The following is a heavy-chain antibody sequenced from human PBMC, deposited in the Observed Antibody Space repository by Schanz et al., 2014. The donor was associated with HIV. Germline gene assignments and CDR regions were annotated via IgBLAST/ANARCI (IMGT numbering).Heavy chain of an antibody. CDR3: VRSLWNYPYYFES. J-gene: IGHJ4*02. CDR2: IYYLGSA. CDR1: GDSVSSGGYY. D-gene: IGHD1-7*01. Sequence: QVQLQESGPRLVKPSQTVSLTCTVSGDSVSSGGYYWSWVRQHPGKGLEWIGYIYYLGSANYNVSLESRVTISVATSTNQISLRLSSVTAADTAVYYCVRSLWNYPYYFESWGQGTLVTVSS. V-gene: IGHV4-31*03.